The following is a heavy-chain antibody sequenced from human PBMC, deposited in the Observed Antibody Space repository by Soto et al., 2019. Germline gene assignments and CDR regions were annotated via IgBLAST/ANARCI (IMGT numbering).Heavy chain of an antibody. D-gene: IGHD3-3*02. V-gene: IGHV4-59*01. Sequence: SETLSLTCTVSGGSISPYYWSWVRQPPGKGLEWIGYISYTGSTNYNPSLKSRVTMSVDTSKDQFSLRLSSVTAADTAVYYCARDRLASTGWPEAWGQGTLVTVSS. J-gene: IGHJ5*02. CDR2: ISYTGST. CDR3: ARDRLASTGWPEA. CDR1: GGSISPYY.